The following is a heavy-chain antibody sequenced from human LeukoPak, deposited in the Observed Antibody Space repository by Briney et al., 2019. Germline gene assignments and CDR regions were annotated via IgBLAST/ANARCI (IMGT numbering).Heavy chain of an antibody. CDR1: GYTFSGYY. J-gene: IGHJ4*02. V-gene: IGHV1-2*02. Sequence: ASVKVSCKSSGYTFSGYYIHWVRQAPGQGLEWMGWINPDSGGTNYAQNFQGRVTMTRDTSISTAYMELYRLRSDDADVYYCARYRGSVRSWFDFWGQGTLVTVSS. CDR3: ARYRGSVRSWFDF. CDR2: INPDSGGT. D-gene: IGHD5/OR15-5a*01.